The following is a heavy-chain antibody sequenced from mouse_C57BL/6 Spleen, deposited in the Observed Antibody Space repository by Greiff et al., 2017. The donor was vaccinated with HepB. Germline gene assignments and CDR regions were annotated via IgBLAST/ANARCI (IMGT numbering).Heavy chain of an antibody. Sequence: DVMLVESGGGLVKPGGSLKLSCAASGFTFSDYGMHWVRQAPEKGLEWVAYISSGSSTIYYADTVKGRFTISRDNAKNTLFLQMTSLRSEDTAMYYCARQDYDGAAYWGQGTLVTVSA. V-gene: IGHV5-17*01. D-gene: IGHD2-4*01. CDR3: ARQDYDGAAY. CDR1: GFTFSDYG. CDR2: ISSGSSTI. J-gene: IGHJ3*01.